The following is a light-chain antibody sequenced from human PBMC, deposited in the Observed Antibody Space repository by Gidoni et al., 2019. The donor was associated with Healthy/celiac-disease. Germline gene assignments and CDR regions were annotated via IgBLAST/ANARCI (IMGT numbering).Light chain of an antibody. CDR1: PGVSSY. CDR3: QQRSNWPPYT. V-gene: IGKV3-11*01. Sequence: IVLTQSPATLSLSTGERATLSCRSRPGVSSYLAWYQQKPGQAPRLLLYDASNRATGIPARFSGSGSGTDFTLTISSLEPEDFAVYYCQQRSNWPPYTFGQGTKLEIK. J-gene: IGKJ2*01. CDR2: DAS.